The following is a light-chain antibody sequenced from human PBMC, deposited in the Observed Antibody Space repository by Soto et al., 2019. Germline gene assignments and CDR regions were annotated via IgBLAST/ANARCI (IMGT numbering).Light chain of an antibody. CDR1: QVISNY. V-gene: IGKV1-39*01. CDR2: VAS. CDR3: QQSYNAPIT. Sequence: DIQMTQSPSSLSASVGDRVTITCQASQVISNYLNWYQQKPGKAPQLLIYVASRLESGVPSRFSGSGSGTDFTLTISSLQPEDFATYYCQQSYNAPITFGQGTRLEI. J-gene: IGKJ5*01.